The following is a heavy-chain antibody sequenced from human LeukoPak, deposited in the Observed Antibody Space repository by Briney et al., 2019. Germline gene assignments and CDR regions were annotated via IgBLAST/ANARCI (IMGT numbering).Heavy chain of an antibody. D-gene: IGHD3-22*01. Sequence: GGSLRLSCSASGFTFSSYSMNWVRQAPGKGLEWVSYISSSSSTIYYADSVKGRFTISRDNAKNSLYLQMNSLRAEDTAVYYCARAPITMIVVAPTFDYWGQGTLVTVSS. V-gene: IGHV3-48*04. CDR1: GFTFSSYS. CDR3: ARAPITMIVVAPTFDY. CDR2: ISSSSSTI. J-gene: IGHJ4*02.